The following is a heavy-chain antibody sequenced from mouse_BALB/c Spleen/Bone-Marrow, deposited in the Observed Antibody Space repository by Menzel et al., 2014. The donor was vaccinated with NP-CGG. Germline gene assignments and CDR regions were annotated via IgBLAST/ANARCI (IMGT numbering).Heavy chain of an antibody. CDR2: IYPGDGST. CDR1: GYTFTSYY. Sequence: VQLQQSGPELVKPGASVKMSCKASGYTFTSYYIHWVKQRPGQGLEWIGWIYPGDGSTKYNEKFKGKTTLTADKSSSTAYMLLSSLTSEDSAIYFCARQGYRAMDYWGQGTSVTVPS. D-gene: IGHD2-14*01. V-gene: IGHV1S56*01. CDR3: ARQGYRAMDY. J-gene: IGHJ4*01.